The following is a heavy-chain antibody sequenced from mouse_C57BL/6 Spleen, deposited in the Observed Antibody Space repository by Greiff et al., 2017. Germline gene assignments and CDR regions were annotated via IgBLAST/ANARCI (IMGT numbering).Heavy chain of an antibody. D-gene: IGHD1-1*01. V-gene: IGHV2-6-1*01. J-gene: IGHJ3*01. CDR3: ARHGDYYGSSSTSPFAY. CDR2: IWSDGST. CDR1: GFSLTSYG. Sequence: QVQLKESGPGLVAPSQSLSITCTVSGFSLTSYGVHWVRQPPGKGLEWLVVIWSDGSTTYNSALKSRLSISKDNSKSQVFLKMNSLQTDDTAMYYCARHGDYYGSSSTSPFAYWGQGTLVTVSA.